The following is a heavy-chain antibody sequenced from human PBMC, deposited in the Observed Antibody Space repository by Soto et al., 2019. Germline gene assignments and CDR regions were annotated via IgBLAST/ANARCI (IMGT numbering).Heavy chain of an antibody. V-gene: IGHV3-30-3*01. CDR1: GFTFTNYP. D-gene: IGHD4-4*01. CDR3: ARENTVRGIRLDN. CDR2: VSHDGINT. Sequence: QVQLVESGGGVVQPGRSLRLSCAASGFTFTNYPMHWVRQAPGKGLEWVAVVSHDGINTYYADSVKGRFTISRDNSKNTLYLQLNSLRTEDTAVFYCARENTVRGIRLDNWGQGTLVTVSS. J-gene: IGHJ4*02.